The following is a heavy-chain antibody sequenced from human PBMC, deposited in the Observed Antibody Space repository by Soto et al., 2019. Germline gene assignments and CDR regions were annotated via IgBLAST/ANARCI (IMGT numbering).Heavy chain of an antibody. Sequence: QITLKESGPTLVKPTQTLTLSCSFSGFSITTYGVDVGWVRQPPGKALEWLAFTYWDDDNRYNPSLKSRLTTTKYTSKNQAGLTMTNMDPADTAPYGCAHRVTSNDTWNYGAFEFWGQGVWVTVPS. D-gene: IGHD1-7*01. CDR2: TYWDDDN. J-gene: IGHJ4*03. CDR3: AHRVTSNDTWNYGAFEF. CDR1: GFSITTYGVD. V-gene: IGHV2-5*02.